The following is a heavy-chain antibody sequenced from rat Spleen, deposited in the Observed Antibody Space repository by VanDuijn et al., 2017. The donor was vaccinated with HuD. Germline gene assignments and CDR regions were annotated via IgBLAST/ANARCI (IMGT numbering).Heavy chain of an antibody. J-gene: IGHJ3*01. CDR2: ISTGGDNT. CDR1: GFTFSDYY. V-gene: IGHV5-25*01. D-gene: IGHD1-1*01. CDR3: ARDYSGSNWFAY. Sequence: EVQLVESGGGLVQPGRSMKLSCAASGFTFSDYYMAWVRQTPTKGLEWVAYISTGGDNTYYRDSVKGRFTISRDNAKSTLYLQLDSLRSEDTATYYCARDYSGSNWFAYWGQGTLVTVSS.